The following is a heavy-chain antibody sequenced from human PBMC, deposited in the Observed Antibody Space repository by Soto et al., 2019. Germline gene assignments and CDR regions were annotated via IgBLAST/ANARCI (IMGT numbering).Heavy chain of an antibody. CDR2: INVGNGNT. V-gene: IGHV1-3*01. CDR1: GYTYISYS. J-gene: IGHJ4*02. D-gene: IGHD3-10*01. CDR3: ARDFTYYYASPESFDF. Sequence: ASVKVSCKSSGYTYISYSMHCVRQAPGQRLEWMGWINVGNGNTKYSQNFQGRVTINQDTSASTAYMELSSLTSEDTAVYYCARDFTYYYASPESFDFWGQGTLVTVSS.